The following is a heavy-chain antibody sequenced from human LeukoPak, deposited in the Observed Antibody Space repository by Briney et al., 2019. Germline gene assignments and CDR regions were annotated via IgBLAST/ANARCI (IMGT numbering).Heavy chain of an antibody. J-gene: IGHJ4*02. CDR3: ASGSSAALHDYYGSGSYYNLGY. V-gene: IGHV1-2*02. Sequence: ASVKVSCKASGYTFTGYYMHWVRQAPGQGLEWMGCINPNSGGTNYAQKFQGRVTMTRDTSISTAYMELSRLRSDDTAVYYCASGSSAALHDYYGSGSYYNLGYWGQGTLVTVSS. CDR1: GYTFTGYY. D-gene: IGHD3-10*01. CDR2: INPNSGGT.